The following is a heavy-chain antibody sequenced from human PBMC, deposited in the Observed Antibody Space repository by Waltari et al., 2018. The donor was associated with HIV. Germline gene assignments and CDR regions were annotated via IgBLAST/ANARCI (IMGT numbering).Heavy chain of an antibody. J-gene: IGHJ4*02. D-gene: IGHD4-4*01. CDR1: GDSVSSDRAP. Sequence: HVQLLQSGPGLVTSSQTLSITCAISGDSVSSDRAPWNWIRLSPSGRLEWLGRTYPRSKWFQLYAPSVRGRIRVDVDTSVNHFSLHLDSVTPDDTAVYYCARDSNGLDYWGQGTVVTVSS. V-gene: IGHV6-1*02. CDR3: ARDSNGLDY. CDR2: TYPRSKWFQ.